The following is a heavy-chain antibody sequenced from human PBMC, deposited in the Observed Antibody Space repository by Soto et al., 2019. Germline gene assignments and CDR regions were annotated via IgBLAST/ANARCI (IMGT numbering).Heavy chain of an antibody. Sequence: GESLKIYCRGSGYSFTNYWIGWVRQMPGKGPEWMGIIYPGDSNTRYSPSFQGQVTISADKSISTAYLQWSSLKASDTAIYYCARLAGGNYYYGMDFWGPGTTVTVSS. J-gene: IGHJ6*02. CDR3: ARLAGGNYYYGMDF. V-gene: IGHV5-51*01. CDR2: IYPGDSNT. CDR1: GYSFTNYW. D-gene: IGHD3-16*01.